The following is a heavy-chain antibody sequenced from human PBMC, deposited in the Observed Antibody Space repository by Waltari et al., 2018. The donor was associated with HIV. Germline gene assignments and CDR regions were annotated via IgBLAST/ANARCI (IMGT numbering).Heavy chain of an antibody. CDR3: AKDARFLDLDYYYGMDV. D-gene: IGHD3-3*01. Sequence: QVQLVESGGGVVQPGRSLRLSCAASGFTFSSYGMHWVRQAPGKGLGWVEVISYDGSNKYYADSVKGRFTNSGDNSMNTLYLRMNSLRAEDTAVYYCAKDARFLDLDYYYGMDVWGQGTTVTVSS. CDR2: ISYDGSNK. CDR1: GFTFSSYG. J-gene: IGHJ6*02. V-gene: IGHV3-30*18.